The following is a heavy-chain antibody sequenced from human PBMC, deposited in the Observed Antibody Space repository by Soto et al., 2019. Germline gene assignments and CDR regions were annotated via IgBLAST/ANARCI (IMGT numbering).Heavy chain of an antibody. CDR3: ARGDGYDPYSYFDY. Sequence: GGSLRLSCAASGFTFSNYAMTWVRQAPGKGLEWVSAISGSGGSTYYADSVKGRFTISRDNSKNTLYLQMNSLRAEDTAVYYCARGDGYDPYSYFDYWGQGILVTVSS. D-gene: IGHD5-12*01. J-gene: IGHJ4*02. CDR2: ISGSGGST. V-gene: IGHV3-23*01. CDR1: GFTFSNYA.